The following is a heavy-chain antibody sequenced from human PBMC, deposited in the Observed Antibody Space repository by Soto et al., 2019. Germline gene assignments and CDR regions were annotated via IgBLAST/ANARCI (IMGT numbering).Heavy chain of an antibody. V-gene: IGHV3-23*01. Sequence: GGSLRLSCAASGFTFSSYAMSWVRKAPGKGLEWVSAISGGGGSTYYADSVKGRFTISRDNSKNTLYLQMSSLRAEDTAVYYCAKDQSITGDYFDYWGQGTLVTVSS. CDR1: GFTFSSYA. CDR2: ISGGGGST. J-gene: IGHJ4*02. CDR3: AKDQSITGDYFDY. D-gene: IGHD1-20*01.